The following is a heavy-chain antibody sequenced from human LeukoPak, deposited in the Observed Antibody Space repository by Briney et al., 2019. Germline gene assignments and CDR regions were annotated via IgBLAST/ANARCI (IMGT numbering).Heavy chain of an antibody. D-gene: IGHD3-3*01. CDR2: INPNSGGT. Sequence: GASVKVSCKASGYTFTGYYMHWVRQAPGQGLEWMGWINPNSGGTNYAQKFQGRVTMTRDTSISTAYMELSRLRSDDTAVYYCARYDFWSGYQFDYWGQGTLVTVSS. CDR1: GYTFTGYY. CDR3: ARYDFWSGYQFDY. V-gene: IGHV1-2*02. J-gene: IGHJ4*02.